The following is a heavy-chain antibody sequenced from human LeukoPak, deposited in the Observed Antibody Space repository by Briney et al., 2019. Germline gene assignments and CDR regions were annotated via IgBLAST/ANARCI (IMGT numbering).Heavy chain of an antibody. CDR2: IHYSGST. V-gene: IGHV4-59*01. Sequence: PSETLSLTCTVSGGSISSYYWSWIRQPPGKGLEWIGSIHYSGSTNYNPSLKSRVTISVDTSKNQFSLKLSSVTAADTAVYYCVRGVSAASYWGQGTLVTVSS. J-gene: IGHJ4*02. D-gene: IGHD3-10*01. CDR1: GGSISSYY. CDR3: VRGVSAASY.